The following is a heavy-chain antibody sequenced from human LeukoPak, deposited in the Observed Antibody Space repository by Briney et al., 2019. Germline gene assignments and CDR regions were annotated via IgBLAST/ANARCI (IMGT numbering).Heavy chain of an antibody. V-gene: IGHV3-48*04. CDR1: GFTFSRYS. CDR2: ISSSSRTI. CDR3: ARDYPRSWYSDV. J-gene: IGHJ6*04. D-gene: IGHD6-13*01. Sequence: GGSLRLTCGASGFTFSRYSMNWVRQAPGKGLEWLSYISSSSRTIYNADSVKGRFTISRDNAKNSLYLQMNSLRAEDTAVYYCARDYPRSWYSDVWGKGTTVTVSS.